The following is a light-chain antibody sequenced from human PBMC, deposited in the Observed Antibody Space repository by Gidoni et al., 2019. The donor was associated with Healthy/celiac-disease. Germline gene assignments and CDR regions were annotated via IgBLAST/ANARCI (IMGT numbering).Light chain of an antibody. V-gene: IGLV1-44*01. Sequence: QSVLTQPPSAPGTPGQRVTISCSGSSSNIGSNTVNWYQQLPGTAPTLLIYSNNQRPSGVPDRFSCSKSGTSASLAISGLQSEDEADYYCAAWDDSLNGVVFGGGTKLTVL. J-gene: IGLJ2*01. CDR1: SSNIGSNT. CDR2: SNN. CDR3: AAWDDSLNGVV.